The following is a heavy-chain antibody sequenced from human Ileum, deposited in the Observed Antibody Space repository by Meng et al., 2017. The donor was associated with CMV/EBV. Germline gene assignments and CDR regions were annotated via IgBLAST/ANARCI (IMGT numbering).Heavy chain of an antibody. D-gene: IGHD2-2*01. CDR3: AKDLVVPAAPRGYYYYGMDV. J-gene: IGHJ6*02. CDR1: GFTLSAYG. CDR2: IRYDGSNK. V-gene: IGHV3-30*02. Sequence: GGSLRLSCAASGFTLSAYGVHWVRQAPGKGLEWVAFIRYDGSNKYYADSVKGRFTISRDNSKNTLYLQMNSLRAEDTAVYYCAKDLVVPAAPRGYYYYGMDVWGQGTTVTVSS.